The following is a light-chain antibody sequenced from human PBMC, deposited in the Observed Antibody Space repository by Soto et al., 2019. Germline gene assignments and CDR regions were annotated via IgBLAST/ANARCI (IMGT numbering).Light chain of an antibody. Sequence: QSALTQPASVSGSPGQSITISCTGTSSDIVAYNYVSWYQQHPGKAPKLMIYDVNIRPSGVSNRFSGSKSGNTASLTISGLQAEDEADYYCTSWTTSTTMIFGGGTKVTVL. CDR2: DVN. CDR1: SSDIVAYNY. J-gene: IGLJ2*01. V-gene: IGLV2-14*03. CDR3: TSWTTSTTMI.